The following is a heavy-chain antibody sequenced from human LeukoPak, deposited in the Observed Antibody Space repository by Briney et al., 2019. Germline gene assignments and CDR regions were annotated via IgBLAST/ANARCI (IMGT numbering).Heavy chain of an antibody. Sequence: PGGYLRLSCAASGFTFSSYSMNWVRQAPGKGLEWVSSISSSSSYIYYADSVKGRFTISRDNAKNSLYLQMNSLRAEDTAVYYCARECSGGSCYEDYWGQGTLVTVSS. CDR1: GFTFSSYS. D-gene: IGHD2-15*01. V-gene: IGHV3-21*01. CDR3: ARECSGGSCYEDY. CDR2: ISSSSSYI. J-gene: IGHJ4*02.